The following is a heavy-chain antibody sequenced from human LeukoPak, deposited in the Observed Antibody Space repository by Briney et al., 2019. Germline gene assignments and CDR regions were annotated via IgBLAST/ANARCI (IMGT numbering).Heavy chain of an antibody. V-gene: IGHV3-23*01. CDR1: GFTFSNYG. D-gene: IGHD6-13*01. J-gene: IGHJ4*02. Sequence: GGTLRLSCAASGFTFSNYGLRWVRQAPGKGLEWVSVIRGGGDNTYYADSVKGRFTISRDNFKNTLYLQMNSLRAEDTAVYYCANGAAAGTTTMGDYWGQGTLVTVSS. CDR3: ANGAAAGTTTMGDY. CDR2: IRGGGDNT.